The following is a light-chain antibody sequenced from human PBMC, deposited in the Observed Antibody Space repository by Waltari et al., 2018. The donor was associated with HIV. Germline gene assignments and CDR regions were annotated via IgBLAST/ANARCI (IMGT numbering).Light chain of an antibody. J-gene: IGKJ1*01. CDR3: LQSYSIPRT. CDR2: AAS. Sequence: DLQITQSPSSLYASLGDRVTITCRASQSISSYLSWYQQKPVKVPELLIYAASNLQRGVPSRFSGRESGTDFTLTITNLQPEDFATYYCLQSYSIPRTFGQGTKVEIK. V-gene: IGKV1-39*01. CDR1: QSISSY.